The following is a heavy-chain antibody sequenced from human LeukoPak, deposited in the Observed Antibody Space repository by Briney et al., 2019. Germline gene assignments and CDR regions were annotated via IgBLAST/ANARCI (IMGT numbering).Heavy chain of an antibody. D-gene: IGHD4-11*01. J-gene: IGHJ4*02. V-gene: IGHV4-34*01. CDR2: INHSGST. CDR3: ARGPLQRSVHLDY. Sequence: SETLSLTCAVYGVSFSGYYWSWIRHPPGKGLEWIVGINHSGSTNYNPSLKSRATISLDTSKNQCSLKLSSVTAEDTPVYYCARGPLQRSVHLDYWGQGNLVTVSS. CDR1: GVSFSGYY.